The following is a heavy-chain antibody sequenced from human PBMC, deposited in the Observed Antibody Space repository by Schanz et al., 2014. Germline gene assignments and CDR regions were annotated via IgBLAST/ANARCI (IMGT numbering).Heavy chain of an antibody. J-gene: IGHJ4*02. CDR1: GFAFSSFA. Sequence: VQLVESGGGVVQPGRSLRLSCVASGFAFSSFAMTWVRQAPGRGLEWVSSISTSGTYMYIADSLKGRLTISRDDAKKSMYLQMNNLRAEDTAVYYCAKSQGSSFDSWGQGTLXTVSS. CDR3: AKSQGSSFDS. V-gene: IGHV3-21*04. CDR2: ISTSGTYM. D-gene: IGHD6-13*01.